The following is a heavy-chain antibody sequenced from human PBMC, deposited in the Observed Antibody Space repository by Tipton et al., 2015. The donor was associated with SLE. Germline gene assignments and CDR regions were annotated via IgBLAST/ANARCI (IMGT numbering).Heavy chain of an antibody. D-gene: IGHD2-15*01. Sequence: AGLVKPSQTLSLTCAVYGGSVSGHYWSWIRQPPGKGLEWIGEINHRGSTYYNPSLKSRVTISVDTSKNQFSLKLSSVTAADTAVYYCARVCSGGSCYFDAFDIWGQGTMVTVSS. CDR2: INHRGST. CDR1: GGSVSGHY. V-gene: IGHV4-34*01. CDR3: ARVCSGGSCYFDAFDI. J-gene: IGHJ3*02.